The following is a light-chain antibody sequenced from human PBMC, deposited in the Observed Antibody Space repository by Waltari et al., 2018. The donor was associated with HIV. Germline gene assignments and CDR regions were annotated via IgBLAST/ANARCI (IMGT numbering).Light chain of an antibody. V-gene: IGLV10-54*01. Sequence: QSVLNQSPSLSQSLRQTAIIPCEGDTNNIGNQEVNWFRQEVGRPPKLISYKSDQRPSGRSGKFSTSTSGDTASLTISSLQSEDEWDYFCSSWDTSVSGCVFGGGTKLTVL. CDR3: SSWDTSVSGCV. CDR1: TNNIGNQE. CDR2: KSD. J-gene: IGLJ3*02.